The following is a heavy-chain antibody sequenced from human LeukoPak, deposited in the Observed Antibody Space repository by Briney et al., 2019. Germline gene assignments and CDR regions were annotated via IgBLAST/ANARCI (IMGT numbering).Heavy chain of an antibody. Sequence: ASVKVSCKASGYNFISNAIQWVRQAPGQRFEWMGWFDAANGNTKYSQKFQGRVTITRDTSASTAYMELSSLRSEDTAVYYCARGEVVVPAALFDYWGQGTLVTVSS. CDR1: GYNFISNA. CDR2: FDAANGNT. D-gene: IGHD2-2*01. CDR3: ARGEVVVPAALFDY. V-gene: IGHV1-3*01. J-gene: IGHJ4*02.